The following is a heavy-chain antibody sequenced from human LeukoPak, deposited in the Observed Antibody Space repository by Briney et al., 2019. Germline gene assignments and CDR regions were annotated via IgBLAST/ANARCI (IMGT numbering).Heavy chain of an antibody. J-gene: IGHJ6*03. CDR1: GFTVSSNY. V-gene: IGHV3-30*02. CDR2: TRYDGSNK. D-gene: IGHD1-26*01. CDR3: AKGHGWEASYYYYYMDV. Sequence: PGGSLRLSCAASGFTVSSNYMSWVRQAPGKGLEWVAFTRYDGSNKYYADSAKGRFTISRDNSKNTLYLKMNSLRAEDTAVYYCAKGHGWEASYYYYYMDVWGKGTTVTISS.